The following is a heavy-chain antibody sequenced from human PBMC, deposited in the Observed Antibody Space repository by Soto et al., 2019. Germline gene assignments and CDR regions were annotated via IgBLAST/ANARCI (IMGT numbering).Heavy chain of an antibody. J-gene: IGHJ5*02. V-gene: IGHV4-39*01. Sequence: PSETLSLTCTVSGGSISSSSYYWGWIRQPPGKGLEWIGSIYYSGSSYYNPSLKSRVTISVDTSNNQFSLEMTTMTAADTAMYYCARSLSTTGIAWGQGTLVTVSS. CDR2: IYYSGSS. CDR1: GGSISSSSYY. CDR3: ARSLSTTGIA. D-gene: IGHD1-1*01.